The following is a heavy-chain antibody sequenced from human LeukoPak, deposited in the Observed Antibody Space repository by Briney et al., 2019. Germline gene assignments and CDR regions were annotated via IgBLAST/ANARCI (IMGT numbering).Heavy chain of an antibody. J-gene: IGHJ4*02. CDR1: GGSISRGGYY. CDR3: ARALGDDGDY. CDR2: IYYSGST. Sequence: SETLSLTCTVSGGSISRGGYYWSWIRQHPGKGLEWIGYIYYSGSTYYNPSLKSRVTISVDTSKNQFSLKLSSVTAADTAVYYCARALGDDGDYWGQGTLVTVSS. D-gene: IGHD2-21*02. V-gene: IGHV4-31*03.